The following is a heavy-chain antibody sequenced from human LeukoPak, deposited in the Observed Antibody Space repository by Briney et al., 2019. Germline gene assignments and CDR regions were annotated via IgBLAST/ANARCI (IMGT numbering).Heavy chain of an antibody. D-gene: IGHD6-25*01. J-gene: IGHJ4*02. CDR2: IYSGGST. CDR1: GFTVTSNF. Sequence: GGSLRLSCAVSGFTVTSNFMSWVRHAPGKGLEWVSVIYSGGSTYYADSVKGRFTISRDNAKNTLYLQMSSLRAEDTGVYYCAKHSGYWGQGTLVTVSS. V-gene: IGHV3-66*04. CDR3: AKHSGY.